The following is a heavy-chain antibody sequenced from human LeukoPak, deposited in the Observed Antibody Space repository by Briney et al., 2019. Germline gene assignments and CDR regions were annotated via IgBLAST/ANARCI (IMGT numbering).Heavy chain of an antibody. D-gene: IGHD3-22*01. Sequence: GGSLRLSCAASGFTFSSYAMHWVRQAPGKGLEWVAVIPYDGSNKYYADSVKGRFTISRDNSKNTLYLQMNSLRAEDTAVYYCTTTMIVVVIDDAFDIWGQGTMVTVSS. J-gene: IGHJ3*02. V-gene: IGHV3-30-3*01. CDR3: TTTMIVVVIDDAFDI. CDR1: GFTFSSYA. CDR2: IPYDGSNK.